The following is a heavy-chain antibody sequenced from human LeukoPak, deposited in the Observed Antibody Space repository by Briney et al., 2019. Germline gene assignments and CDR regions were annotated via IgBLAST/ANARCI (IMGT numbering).Heavy chain of an antibody. CDR1: GGSFSGYY. CDR3: AAEGAAAGTGSGWFDP. Sequence: SETLSLTCAVYGGSFSGYYWSWIRQPPGKGLEWIGEINHSGSTNYNPSLKSRVTISVDTSKNQFSLKLSSVTAADTAVYYCAAEGAAAGTGSGWFDPWGQGTLVTVSS. V-gene: IGHV4-34*01. J-gene: IGHJ5*02. CDR2: INHSGST. D-gene: IGHD6-13*01.